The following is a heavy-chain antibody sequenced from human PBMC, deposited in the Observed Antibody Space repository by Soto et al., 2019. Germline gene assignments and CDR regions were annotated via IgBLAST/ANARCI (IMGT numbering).Heavy chain of an antibody. Sequence: SETLSLTCTVSGGSISSSSYYWGWIRQPPGKGLEWIGSIYYSGSTNYNPSLKSRVTISVDTSKNQFSLKLSSVTAADTAVYYCARHEDTVTRYYFDYWGQGTLVTVSS. J-gene: IGHJ4*02. D-gene: IGHD4-17*01. CDR1: GGSISSSSYY. CDR2: IYYSGST. V-gene: IGHV4-39*01. CDR3: ARHEDTVTRYYFDY.